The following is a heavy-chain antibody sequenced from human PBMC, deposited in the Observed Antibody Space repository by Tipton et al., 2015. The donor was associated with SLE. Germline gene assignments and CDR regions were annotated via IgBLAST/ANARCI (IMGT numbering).Heavy chain of an antibody. CDR1: GFTVSNNW. Sequence: SLRLSCAASGFTVSNNWMTWVRQAPGKGLEWVAHIKPDGSEEFYVDSVRGRFIISRDNAKSSLSLQMNSLNAEDTAVYYCAREYQWSVYVNGAFDMWGQGTVVTVSS. D-gene: IGHD3-3*01. CDR2: IKPDGSEE. J-gene: IGHJ3*02. V-gene: IGHV3-7*01. CDR3: AREYQWSVYVNGAFDM.